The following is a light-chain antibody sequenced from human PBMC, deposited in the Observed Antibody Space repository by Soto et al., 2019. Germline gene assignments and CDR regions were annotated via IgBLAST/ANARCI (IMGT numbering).Light chain of an antibody. CDR2: DAS. CDR3: QQYNSYSIT. V-gene: IGKV1-5*01. Sequence: DIQMTQSPSTLSASVGDRVTITCRASQSISSWLAWYQQKPGKAPKLLIYDASSLESGVPSRFSGSGSGTEFTLTISSLQPDDCATYYGQQYNSYSITFGQGTRLEIK. J-gene: IGKJ5*01. CDR1: QSISSW.